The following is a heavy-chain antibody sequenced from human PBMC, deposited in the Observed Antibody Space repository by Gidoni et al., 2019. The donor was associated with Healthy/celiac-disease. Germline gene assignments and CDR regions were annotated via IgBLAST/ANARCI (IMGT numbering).Heavy chain of an antibody. CDR3: VSEVGAAAGTDEYFQH. V-gene: IGHV3-64D*06. D-gene: IGHD6-13*01. Sequence: EVQLVESGGGLVQPGGSLRLSCSASAFTFSSYAMHWVRQAPGKGLEYVAAISSNGGSTYYADSVKGRFTISRDNSKNTLYLQMSSLRAEDTAVYYCVSEVGAAAGTDEYFQHWGQGTLVTVSS. CDR1: AFTFSSYA. CDR2: ISSNGGST. J-gene: IGHJ1*01.